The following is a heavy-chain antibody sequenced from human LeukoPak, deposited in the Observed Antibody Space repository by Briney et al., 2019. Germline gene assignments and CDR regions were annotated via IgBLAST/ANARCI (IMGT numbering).Heavy chain of an antibody. V-gene: IGHV3-23*01. CDR2: ISSNGGGT. J-gene: IGHJ4*02. D-gene: IGHD3-10*01. Sequence: GGSLRLSCAASGFTFSSYAMSWVRRAPGKGLEWVSAISSNGGGTLYADSVKGQFTISRDNSQNTLYLQMNSLRAEDTAIYYCAKHYGSGTYYNYLDYWGQGTLVTVSS. CDR3: AKHYGSGTYYNYLDY. CDR1: GFTFSSYA.